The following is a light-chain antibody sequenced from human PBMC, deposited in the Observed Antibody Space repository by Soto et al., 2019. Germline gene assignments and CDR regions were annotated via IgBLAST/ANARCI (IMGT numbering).Light chain of an antibody. J-gene: IGKJ3*01. V-gene: IGKV1-39*01. CDR3: QQSYITPFT. CDR2: AAS. Sequence: DLQMTQSPSSLSASVGGRVTITCRSSQSIGNYLNWYQQKPGKAPKLLIYAASSSQSEVPSRFSGSGSGTDFTFTISSLQPEDIATYYCQQSYITPFTFGPGTKVEIK. CDR1: QSIGNY.